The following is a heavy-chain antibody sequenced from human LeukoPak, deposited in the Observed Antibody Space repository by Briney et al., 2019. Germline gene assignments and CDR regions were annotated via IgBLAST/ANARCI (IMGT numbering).Heavy chain of an antibody. CDR1: GFSFSTYW. Sequence: GGSLRLSCAASGFSFSTYWMTWVRQAPGKGLEWVANINQDGSEKSHVDSVKGRFTISRDNAEKSLYLQMNSLTAEVTAVYYCVRGSSGTVVRGVSWAWFDPWGQGTLVTVSS. J-gene: IGHJ5*02. CDR2: INQDGSEK. CDR3: VRGSSGTVVRGVSWAWFDP. D-gene: IGHD3-10*01. V-gene: IGHV3-7*05.